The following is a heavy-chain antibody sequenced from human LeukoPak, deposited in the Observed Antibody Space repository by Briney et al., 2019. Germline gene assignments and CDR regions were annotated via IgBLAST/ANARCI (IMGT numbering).Heavy chain of an antibody. CDR1: EFTFSSYA. Sequence: GGSLRLSCAASEFTFSSYAMSWVRQAPGKGLEWVSAISGSGGSTYYADSVKGRFTISRDNSKNTLYLQMNSLRAEDTAVYYCAKEPVVPAAIPCYFDYWGQGTLVTVSS. CDR2: ISGSGGST. J-gene: IGHJ4*02. CDR3: AKEPVVPAAIPCYFDY. V-gene: IGHV3-23*01. D-gene: IGHD2-2*02.